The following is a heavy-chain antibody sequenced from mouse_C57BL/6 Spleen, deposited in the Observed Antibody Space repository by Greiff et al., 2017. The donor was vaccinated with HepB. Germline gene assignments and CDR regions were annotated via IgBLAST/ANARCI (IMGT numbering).Heavy chain of an antibody. D-gene: IGHD2-3*01. CDR1: GYTFTSYW. CDR3: ARSIPDGYYGMDY. V-gene: IGHV1-69*01. J-gene: IGHJ4*01. CDR2: IDPSDSYT. Sequence: QVQLQQPGAELVMPGASVKLSCKASGYTFTSYWMHWVKQRPGQGLEWIGEIDPSDSYTNYNQKFKGKSTLTVDKSSSTAYMQLSSLTSEDSAVYYCARSIPDGYYGMDYWGQGTSVTVSS.